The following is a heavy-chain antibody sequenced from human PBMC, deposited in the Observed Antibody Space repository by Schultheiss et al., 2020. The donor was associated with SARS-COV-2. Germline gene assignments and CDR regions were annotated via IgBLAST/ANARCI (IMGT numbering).Heavy chain of an antibody. D-gene: IGHD5-18*01. CDR3: ASHRQIQLWLRY. J-gene: IGHJ4*02. Sequence: SQTLSLTCTVSGGSISSGGYYWSWIRQHPGKGLEWIGYIYYSGSTYYNPSLKSRVTISVDTSKNQFSLKLSSVTAADTAVYYCASHRQIQLWLRYWGQGTLVTVSS. CDR2: IYYSGST. CDR1: GGSISSGGYY. V-gene: IGHV4-31*03.